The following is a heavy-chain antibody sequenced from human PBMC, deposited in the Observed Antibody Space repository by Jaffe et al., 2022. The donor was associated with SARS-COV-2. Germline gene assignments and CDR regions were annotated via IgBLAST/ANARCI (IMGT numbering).Heavy chain of an antibody. CDR2: TRSQAYGGTT. V-gene: IGHV3-49*03. J-gene: IGHJ6*02. CDR3: SRFDYDFWSAHFFSAMDV. D-gene: IGHD3-3*01. CDR1: GFTFGDYS. Sequence: EVQLVESGGDLVAPGRSLRLSCATSGFTFGDYSMTWFRQAPGKGLEWVGFTRSQAYGGTTEYAASVKGRFTISRDDSRSIAYLQMNSLKTEDTAVYYCSRFDYDFWSAHFFSAMDVWGQGTTVTVSS.